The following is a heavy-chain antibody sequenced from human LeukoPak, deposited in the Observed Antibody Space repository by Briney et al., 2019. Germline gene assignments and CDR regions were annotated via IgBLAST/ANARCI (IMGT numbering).Heavy chain of an antibody. V-gene: IGHV3-74*01. CDR3: ARGSFYNGYENFDY. CDR1: GLTFSSYW. D-gene: IGHD5-12*01. Sequence: AGGSLRLSCAASGLTFSSYWMHWVRQAPGKGLVWVSRINTDVTSTRYADSVKGRFTISRDNAKNTLYLQMNSLRVEDTAVYYCARGSFYNGYENFDYWGQGTLVTVSS. CDR2: INTDVTST. J-gene: IGHJ4*02.